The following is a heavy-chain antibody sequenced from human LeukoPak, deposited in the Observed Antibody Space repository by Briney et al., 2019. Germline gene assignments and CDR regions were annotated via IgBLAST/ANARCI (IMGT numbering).Heavy chain of an antibody. CDR1: GGSINSYY. CDR2: THYSGST. CDR3: ARRVHSSSWSSYFDY. V-gene: IGHV4-59*01. Sequence: SETLSLTCTVSGGSINSYYWSGIRQPPGRGLEWIGSTHYSGSTSSNPSLRSRVTMSVDKSKNQFSLKLSSVTAADTAVYYCARRVHSSSWSSYFDYWGQETLVTVSS. D-gene: IGHD6-13*01. J-gene: IGHJ4*02.